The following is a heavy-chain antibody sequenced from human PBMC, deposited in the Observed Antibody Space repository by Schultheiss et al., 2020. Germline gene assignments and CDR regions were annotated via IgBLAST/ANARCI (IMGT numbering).Heavy chain of an antibody. CDR3: AKGPRRVSVAGTRYYYGLDV. CDR2: IYYSGST. V-gene: IGHV4-61*08. Sequence: SETLSLTCTVSGGSISGGGFCWNWIRHSPGKGLEWIGYIYYSGSTNYNPSLKSRVTVSVDTSKNQFSLNLSSVTAADTAVYYCAKGPRRVSVAGTRYYYGLDVWGQGTTVTVSS. J-gene: IGHJ6*02. D-gene: IGHD6-19*01. CDR1: GGSISGGGFC.